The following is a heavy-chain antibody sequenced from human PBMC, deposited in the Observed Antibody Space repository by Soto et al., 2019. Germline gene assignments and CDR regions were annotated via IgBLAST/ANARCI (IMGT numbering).Heavy chain of an antibody. CDR3: ARDGDYVWGSYRWSDAFDI. V-gene: IGHV3-21*01. D-gene: IGHD3-16*02. Sequence: PGGSLRLSCAASGFTFSSYSMNWVRQAPGKGLEWVSSISSSSSYIYYADSVKGRFTISRDNAKNSLYLQMNSLRAEDTAVYYCARDGDYVWGSYRWSDAFDIWGRGTMVTVSS. CDR1: GFTFSSYS. CDR2: ISSSSSYI. J-gene: IGHJ3*02.